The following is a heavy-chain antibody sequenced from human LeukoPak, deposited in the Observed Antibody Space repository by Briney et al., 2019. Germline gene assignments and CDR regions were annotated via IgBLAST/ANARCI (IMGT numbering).Heavy chain of an antibody. V-gene: IGHV1-18*01. J-gene: IGHJ6*02. CDR3: ARGYGGNPEDYYYYGMDV. CDR1: GYTFTSYG. CDR2: ISAYSGDT. Sequence: ASVKVSCKASGYTFTSYGISWVRQAPGQGLEWMGWISAYSGDTNYAQKFQGRVTITADESTSTAYMELSSLRSEDTAVYYCARGYGGNPEDYYYYGMDVWGQGTTVTVSS. D-gene: IGHD4-23*01.